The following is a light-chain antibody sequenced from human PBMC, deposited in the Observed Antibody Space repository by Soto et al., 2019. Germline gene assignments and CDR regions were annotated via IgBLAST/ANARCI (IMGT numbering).Light chain of an antibody. J-gene: IGKJ1*01. Sequence: EIVMTQSPATLSVSPGERATLSCRASQSISSDVAWYQQKPGQXPXXLIYGASNRATGIPDRFSGSGSGTEFTLTISRLEPEDFAVDDCQQYGSSGTFGQGTKVDIK. CDR3: QQYGSSGT. CDR2: GAS. V-gene: IGKV3-20*01. CDR1: QSISSD.